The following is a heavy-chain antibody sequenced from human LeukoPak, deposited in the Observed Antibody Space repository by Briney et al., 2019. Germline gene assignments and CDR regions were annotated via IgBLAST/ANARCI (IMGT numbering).Heavy chain of an antibody. J-gene: IGHJ6*02. Sequence: SETLSLTCTVSGGSISSSSYYWGWIRQPPGKGLEWIGSIYYSGSTYYNPSLKSRVTISVDTSKNQFSLKLSSVTAADTAVYYCARGSGIAVAGTLVYYYYGMDVWGQGTTVTVSS. CDR3: ARGSGIAVAGTLVYYYYGMDV. CDR1: GGSISSSSYY. D-gene: IGHD6-19*01. CDR2: IYYSGST. V-gene: IGHV4-39*01.